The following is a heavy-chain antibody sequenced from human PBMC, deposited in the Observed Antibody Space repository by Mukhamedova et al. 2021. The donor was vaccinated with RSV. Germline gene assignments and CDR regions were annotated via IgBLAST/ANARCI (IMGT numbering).Heavy chain of an antibody. D-gene: IGHD6-19*01. V-gene: IGHV3-7*01. Sequence: APGKGLEWVASIKGDESEKYYVDSVKGRFTISRDNTDNSLFLQMNSLKAEDTALYYCARGRLGLDNRGQGALVSVSS. J-gene: IGHJ4*02. CDR2: IKGDESEK. CDR3: ARGRLGLDN.